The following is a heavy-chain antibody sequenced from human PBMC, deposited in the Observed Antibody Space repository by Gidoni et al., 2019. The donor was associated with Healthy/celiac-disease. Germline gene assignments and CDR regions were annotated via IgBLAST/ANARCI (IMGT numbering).Heavy chain of an antibody. CDR1: GFSLSTSGVG. V-gene: IGHV2-5*01. CDR3: AHRPKSAEYQLPWGWFDP. D-gene: IGHD2-2*01. J-gene: IGHJ5*02. CDR2: IYWNDDK. Sequence: TLTCTFSGFSLSTSGVGVGWIRQPPGKALEWLALIYWNDDKRYSPSLKSRLTITKDTSKNQVVLTMTNMDPVDTATYYCAHRPKSAEYQLPWGWFDPWGQGTLVTVSS.